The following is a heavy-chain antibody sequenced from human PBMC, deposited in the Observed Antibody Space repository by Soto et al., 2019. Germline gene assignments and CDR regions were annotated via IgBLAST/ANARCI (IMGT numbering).Heavy chain of an antibody. J-gene: IGHJ3*02. D-gene: IGHD1-1*01. CDR1: GGTFSSQT. V-gene: IGHV1-69*02. CDR2: VIPIIGEG. Sequence: QVQLVQSGAEVKEPGSSVKVSCKVSGGTFSSQTINWVRQVPGQGLEWMGSVIPIIGEGKYAQSFLGRVTITADRSTSRAYRELSSLSSEDTALYYCASPAVNDLDADSSAFDIWGQGTMVTVSS. CDR3: ASPAVNDLDADSSAFDI.